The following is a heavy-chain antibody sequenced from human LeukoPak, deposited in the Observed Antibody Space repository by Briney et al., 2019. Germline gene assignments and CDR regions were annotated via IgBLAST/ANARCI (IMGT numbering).Heavy chain of an antibody. Sequence: ASVKVSCKASGYTFTTYGISWVRQAPGQGLEWMGWISAHTGNTNYAQKFQGRVTLTTEATTTTAYMELRSLRSDDTAVYYCARDYRDSSGSYSDSYWGQGTLVTVSS. D-gene: IGHD3-22*01. J-gene: IGHJ4*02. V-gene: IGHV1-18*01. CDR2: ISAHTGNT. CDR1: GYTFTTYG. CDR3: ARDYRDSSGSYSDSY.